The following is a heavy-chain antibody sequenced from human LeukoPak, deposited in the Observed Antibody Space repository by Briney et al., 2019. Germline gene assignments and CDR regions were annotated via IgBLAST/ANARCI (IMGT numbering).Heavy chain of an antibody. CDR1: GGSISRSNYY. CDR3: ARHEVGYCSGGSCPYYFDY. Sequence: SETLSLTCTVSGGSISRSNYYWGWIRQPPGKGLEWIGSIYYTGSTYYYPSLKSRVTISVDTSKNQFSLKLSSVTAADTAVYYCARHEVGYCSGGSCPYYFDYWGQGTLVTVSS. CDR2: IYYTGST. D-gene: IGHD2-15*01. V-gene: IGHV4-39*01. J-gene: IGHJ4*02.